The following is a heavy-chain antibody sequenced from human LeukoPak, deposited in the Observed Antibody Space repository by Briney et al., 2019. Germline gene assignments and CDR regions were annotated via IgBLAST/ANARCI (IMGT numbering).Heavy chain of an antibody. CDR3: ARDRFSGDYFDF. CDR2: ISSSSTYI. CDR1: GFTFSSYS. V-gene: IGHV3-21*01. Sequence: GRSLRLSCAASGFTFSSYSMNWVRQAPGKGLEWVSSISSSSTYIYYADSVKGRFTISRDNAKNSLYLQMNSLRAEDTAVYYCARDRFSGDYFDFWGQGTLVTVSS. D-gene: IGHD2-8*02. J-gene: IGHJ4*02.